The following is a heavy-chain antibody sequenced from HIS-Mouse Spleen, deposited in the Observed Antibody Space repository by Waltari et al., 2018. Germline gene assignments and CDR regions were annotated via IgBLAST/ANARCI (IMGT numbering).Heavy chain of an antibody. CDR3: ARKRTASGWFDP. CDR2: IYSGGGT. CDR1: GGSISSSSYY. V-gene: IGHV4-39*01. Sequence: QLQLQESGPGLVKPSETLSLTCTVSGGSISSSSYYWGWIRQPPGKGLEWIGSIYSGGGTYSNPSLKSRVTISVDTSKNQFSLKLSSVTAADTAVYYCARKRTASGWFDPWGQGTLVTVSS. D-gene: IGHD2-21*02. J-gene: IGHJ5*02.